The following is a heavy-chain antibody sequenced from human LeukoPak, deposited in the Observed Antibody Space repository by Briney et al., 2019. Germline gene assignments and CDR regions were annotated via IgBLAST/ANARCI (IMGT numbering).Heavy chain of an antibody. V-gene: IGHV3-33*01. J-gene: IGHJ4*02. CDR2: IWNDGNKQ. D-gene: IGHD3-3*01. CDR1: GFTFSTYG. CDR3: ARDQGLWVGFWSGYYDL. Sequence: GRSLGLSCAASGFTFSTYGMHWVRQAPGKGLEWVAVIWNDGNKQYYADSVKGRFTISRDNSKSTLYLQMNSLRAEDTAVYYCARDQGLWVGFWSGYYDLWGQGTLVTVSS.